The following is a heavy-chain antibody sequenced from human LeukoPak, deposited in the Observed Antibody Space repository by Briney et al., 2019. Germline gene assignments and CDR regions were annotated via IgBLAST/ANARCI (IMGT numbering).Heavy chain of an antibody. D-gene: IGHD3-3*01. CDR1: GFTFSTFG. CDR2: ICGSGGCT. CDR3: AREYYDFWSGYHNWFDP. V-gene: IGHV3-23*01. Sequence: GGSLRLSCAASGFTFSTFGMSWVRQAPGKGLEWVSGICGSGGCTYYADSVKGRFTISRDNSKNSLYLQMNSLRAEDTAVYYCAREYYDFWSGYHNWFDPWGQGTLVTVSS. J-gene: IGHJ5*02.